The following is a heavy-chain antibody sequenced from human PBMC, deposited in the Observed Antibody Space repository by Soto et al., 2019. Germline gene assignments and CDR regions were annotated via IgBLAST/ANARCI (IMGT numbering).Heavy chain of an antibody. CDR2: VSSSGNA. Sequence: SETLSLTCAVNGGSFSAYYWSWIRQPPGKGLEWIGRVSSSGNANANPTLNSRATMSIDTSKNQFSLRLRSVTAADTAVYYCARADYEILTGSYAMDVWGQGTTVTVSS. D-gene: IGHD3-9*01. CDR1: GGSFSAYY. CDR3: ARADYEILTGSYAMDV. V-gene: IGHV4-59*10. J-gene: IGHJ6*02.